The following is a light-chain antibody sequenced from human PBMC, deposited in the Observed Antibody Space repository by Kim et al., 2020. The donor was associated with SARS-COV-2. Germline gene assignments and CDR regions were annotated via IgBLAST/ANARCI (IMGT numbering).Light chain of an antibody. CDR1: SLRSYY. CDR3: NSRDSSGNHEV. CDR2: GKN. J-gene: IGLJ2*01. V-gene: IGLV3-19*01. Sequence: SSELTQDPAVSVALGQTVRITCQGDSLRSYYASWYQQKPGQDPVLVIYGKNNRPSGIPDRFSGSSSGNTASLTITGAQAEDEADYYCNSRDSSGNHEVFG.